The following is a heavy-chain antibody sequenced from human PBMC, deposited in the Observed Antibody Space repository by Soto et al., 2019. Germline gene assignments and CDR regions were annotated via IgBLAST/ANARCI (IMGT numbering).Heavy chain of an antibody. CDR2: ITAYNGNT. Sequence: GASVKVSCKASGYTFTNCDLHWVRQAPGQGLEWMGWITAYNGNTNYAQKLQGRVTMTTDTSTSTAYMELRSLRSDDTAVYYCARVQELLTSEAFDIWGQGTMVTVSS. CDR3: ARVQELLTSEAFDI. J-gene: IGHJ3*02. V-gene: IGHV1-18*04. D-gene: IGHD3-9*01. CDR1: GYTFTNCD.